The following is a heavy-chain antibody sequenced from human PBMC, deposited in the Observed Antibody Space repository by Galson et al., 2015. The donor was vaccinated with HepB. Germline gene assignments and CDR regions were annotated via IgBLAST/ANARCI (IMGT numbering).Heavy chain of an antibody. CDR3: ARAYSGSYFDY. CDR2: INPSGGST. D-gene: IGHD1-26*01. J-gene: IGHJ4*02. Sequence: AAKVSCKASGYTLTSYYLHWLRQAPGQGLEWLGIINPSGGSTSYAQKFQGRVTMTRDTSTSTVYMELSSLRSEDTAVYYCARAYSGSYFDYWGQGTLVTVSS. V-gene: IGHV1-46*01. CDR1: GYTLTSYY.